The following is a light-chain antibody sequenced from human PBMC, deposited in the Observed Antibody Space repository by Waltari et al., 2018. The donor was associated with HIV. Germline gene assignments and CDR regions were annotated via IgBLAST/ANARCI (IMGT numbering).Light chain of an antibody. J-gene: IGKJ4*01. V-gene: IGKV2-28*01. CDR1: QSLLHTNGYNS. CDR2: LGS. CDR3: METLQTPRLT. Sequence: DIVLTQSPLSLPVTPGEPASLSCRSSQSLLHTNGYNSLDWYLQKPGQSPQLLIYLGSNRASGVPDRVSGSGSGTDFTLKISRVEAEDVGVYYCMETLQTPRLTFGGGTKVEIK.